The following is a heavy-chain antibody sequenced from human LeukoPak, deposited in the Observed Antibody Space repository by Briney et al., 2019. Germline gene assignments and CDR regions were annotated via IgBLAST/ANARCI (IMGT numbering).Heavy chain of an antibody. V-gene: IGHV3-21*01. CDR1: GFTFSSYS. Sequence: GGSLRLSCAASGFTFSSYSMNWVRQAPGKGLERVSSISSSSRYIYYADTAKGRFTISRDNSKNSLYLQMNSLRAEHTAVYYCARAMSVVDSIPDYWGQETLVTVSS. CDR3: ARAMSVVDSIPDY. J-gene: IGHJ4*02. CDR2: ISSSSRYI. D-gene: IGHD2-15*01.